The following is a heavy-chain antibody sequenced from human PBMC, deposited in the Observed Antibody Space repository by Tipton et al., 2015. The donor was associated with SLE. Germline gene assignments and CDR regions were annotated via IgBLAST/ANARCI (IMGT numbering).Heavy chain of an antibody. V-gene: IGHV4-59*08. CDR2: IYYSGST. J-gene: IGHJ4*02. CDR3: ARYPVATIGEAYFDY. Sequence: TLSLTCTVSGDSISSYYWSWIRQPPGKGLEWIGYIYYSGSTNYNPSLKSRVTISVDTSKNQFSLKLSSVTAADTAVYYCARYPVATIGEAYFDYWGQGTLVTVSS. D-gene: IGHD5-12*01. CDR1: GDSISSYY.